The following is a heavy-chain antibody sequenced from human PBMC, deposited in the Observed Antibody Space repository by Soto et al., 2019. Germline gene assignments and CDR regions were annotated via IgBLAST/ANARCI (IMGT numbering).Heavy chain of an antibody. CDR1: GYSFSKYA. J-gene: IGHJ5*02. Sequence: ASVKVSCKASGYSFSKYAVQWVRQAPGQSLEWMGWIHTGDGDTKFSQKFHDRVTITRDTSATTVYMELSSLRSEDTAIYYCARVPRYTSDIVQVPAVMYEDWFVPWGQGTLVTVSS. V-gene: IGHV1-3*04. CDR3: ARVPRYTSDIVQVPAVMYEDWFVP. CDR2: IHTGDGDT. D-gene: IGHD2-8*01.